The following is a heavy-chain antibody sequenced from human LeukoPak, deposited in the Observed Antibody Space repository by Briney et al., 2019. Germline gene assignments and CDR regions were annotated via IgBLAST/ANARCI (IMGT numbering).Heavy chain of an antibody. V-gene: IGHV4-39*01. Sequence: SETLSLTCTVSGGSISSTSYYWGWIRQPPGKGLEWIGSIYYSGSTYYNPSLKSRVTISVDTSKNQFSLKLSSVTAADTAVYYCARLRDGYNLGGRYYFDYWGQGTLVTVSS. CDR2: IYYSGST. J-gene: IGHJ4*02. D-gene: IGHD5-24*01. CDR3: ARLRDGYNLGGRYYFDY. CDR1: GGSISSTSYY.